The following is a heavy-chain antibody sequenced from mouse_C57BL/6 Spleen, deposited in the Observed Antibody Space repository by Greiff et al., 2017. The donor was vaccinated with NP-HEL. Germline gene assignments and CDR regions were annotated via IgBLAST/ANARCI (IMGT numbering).Heavy chain of an antibody. CDR3: TRSGTIDY. D-gene: IGHD3-3*01. V-gene: IGHV1-15*01. J-gene: IGHJ2*01. CDR2: IDPETGGT. CDR1: GYTFTDYE. Sequence: QVQLKQSGAELVRPGASVTLSCKASGYTFTDYEMHWVKQTPVHGLEWIGAIDPETGGTAYNQKFKGKAILTADKSSSTAYMERRSLTSEDSAVYYCTRSGTIDYWGQGTTLTVSS.